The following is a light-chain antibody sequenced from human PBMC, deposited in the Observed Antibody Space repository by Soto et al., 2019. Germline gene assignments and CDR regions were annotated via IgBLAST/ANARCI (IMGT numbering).Light chain of an antibody. CDR2: GAS. J-gene: IGKJ1*01. Sequence: EVVMTQSPATLSVSPGERVTLSCRASQSISGHLAWYQQKRGQPPRLLIYGASTRATGIPARFSGSGSGTEFTLTINGLQSEDFAVYYCQHYNNWPPWTFGQGTTVEIK. V-gene: IGKV3-15*01. CDR3: QHYNNWPPWT. CDR1: QSISGH.